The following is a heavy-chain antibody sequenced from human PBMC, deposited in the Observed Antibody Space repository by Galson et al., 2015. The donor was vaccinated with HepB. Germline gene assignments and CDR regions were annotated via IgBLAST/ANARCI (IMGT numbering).Heavy chain of an antibody. V-gene: IGHV3-21*01. CDR1: GFTFSSYS. Sequence: SLRLSCAASGFTFSSYSMNWVRQAPGKGLEWVSSISSSSSYIYYADSVKGRFTISRDNAKNSLYLQMNSLRAKDTAVYYCAREVAPGGSYYGMDVWGQGTTVTVSS. J-gene: IGHJ6*02. CDR2: ISSSSSYI. CDR3: AREVAPGGSYYGMDV. D-gene: IGHD1-26*01.